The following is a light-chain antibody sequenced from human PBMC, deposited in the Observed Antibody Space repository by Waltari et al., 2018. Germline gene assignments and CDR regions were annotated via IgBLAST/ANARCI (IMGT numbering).Light chain of an antibody. Sequence: EIVLTQSPGTLSLSPGERANLSCRASQSVGKYLAWYQQRPGQAPRLLIYETYRRATGTPDRFTGSGSGTDFSLTISRLEPEDFAVYYCQKYESLPATFGQGTTVEIK. CDR1: QSVGKY. J-gene: IGKJ1*01. CDR3: QKYESLPAT. V-gene: IGKV3-20*01. CDR2: ETY.